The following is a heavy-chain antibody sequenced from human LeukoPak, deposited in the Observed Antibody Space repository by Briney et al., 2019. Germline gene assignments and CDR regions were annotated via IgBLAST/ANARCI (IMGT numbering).Heavy chain of an antibody. CDR1: GYSFTSYW. CDR3: ARHYHYDILTGYTNWFNP. Sequence: GESLKISCKGSGYSFTSYWIGWVRQMPGKGLGWMGIIYPGDSDTRYSPSFQGQVTISADKSISTAYLQWSSLKASDTAMYYCARHYHYDILTGYTNWFNPWGQGTLVTVSS. D-gene: IGHD3-9*01. J-gene: IGHJ5*02. CDR2: IYPGDSDT. V-gene: IGHV5-51*01.